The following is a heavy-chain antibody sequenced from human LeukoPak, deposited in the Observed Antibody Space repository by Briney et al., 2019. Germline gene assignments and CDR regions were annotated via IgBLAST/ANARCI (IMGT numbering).Heavy chain of an antibody. CDR1: GGSISSSSYY. CDR2: IYYSGST. CDR3: ARVALRTNYYSDY. J-gene: IGHJ4*02. D-gene: IGHD1-14*01. Sequence: SKTLSLTCTVSGGSISSSSYYWGWIRQPPGKGLEWIGSIYYSGSTYYNPSLKSRVTISVDTSKNQFSLKLSSVTAADTAVYYCARVALRTNYYSDYWGQGTLVTVSS. V-gene: IGHV4-39*07.